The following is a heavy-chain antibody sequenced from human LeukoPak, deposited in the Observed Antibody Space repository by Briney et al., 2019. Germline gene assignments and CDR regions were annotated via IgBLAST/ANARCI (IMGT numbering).Heavy chain of an antibody. Sequence: GGSLRLSCAASGFIFSSYAMSWVRQAPGKGLEWVSYGGSGGSTYYADSVKGRFTVSRDNSKNTLFLQMNSLSAEDTAVYYCAKTNGYYDYWGQGTLVAVSS. CDR3: AKTNGYYDY. V-gene: IGHV3-23*01. CDR1: GFIFSSYA. D-gene: IGHD3-22*01. CDR2: GGSGGST. J-gene: IGHJ4*02.